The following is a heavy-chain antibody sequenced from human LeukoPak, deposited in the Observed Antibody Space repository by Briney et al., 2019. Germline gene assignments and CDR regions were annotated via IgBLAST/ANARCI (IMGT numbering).Heavy chain of an antibody. CDR3: ARSHYYLDS. Sequence: GGSLRLSCAASGFTFSTYSMHWVRQAPGKGLEWVSFISTSYSTIYADSVKGRFTISRDNAKNSVYLQMNSLRAADTAVYYCARSHYYLDSWGQGTLVTVSS. J-gene: IGHJ4*02. V-gene: IGHV3-48*01. CDR1: GFTFSTYS. CDR2: ISTSYSTI.